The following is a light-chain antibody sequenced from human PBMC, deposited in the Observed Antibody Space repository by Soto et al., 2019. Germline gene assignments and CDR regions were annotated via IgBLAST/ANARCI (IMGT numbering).Light chain of an antibody. J-gene: IGKJ5*01. CDR3: QQYDAWPIT. CDR2: GAS. Sequence: EIMMSQSPAALSVTPGERATLSCRASQSITNKLAWYQHNPGQGPRLLIYGASTRASGIPARFSGSGFRTDFTLTINPLQSEDFAVYFCQQYDAWPITFGQGTLPE. CDR1: QSITNK. V-gene: IGKV3-15*01.